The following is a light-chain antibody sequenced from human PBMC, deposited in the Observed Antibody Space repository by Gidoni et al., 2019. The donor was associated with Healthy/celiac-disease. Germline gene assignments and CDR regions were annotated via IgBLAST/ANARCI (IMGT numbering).Light chain of an antibody. CDR3: QQRSNWPLT. CDR1: QSVSSY. Sequence: EIVLTQSPATLSLSPGERATLSCRASQSVSSYLAWYQQKPGQAPRLLIYDGSNRATGIPARFSGSGSGTDFTLTISSLEPEDFAVYYCQQRSNWPLTFGGXTKVEIK. J-gene: IGKJ4*01. V-gene: IGKV3-11*01. CDR2: DGS.